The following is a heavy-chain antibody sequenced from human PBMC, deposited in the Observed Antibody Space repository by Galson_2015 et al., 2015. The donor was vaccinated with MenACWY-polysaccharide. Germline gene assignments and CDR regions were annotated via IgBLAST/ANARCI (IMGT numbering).Heavy chain of an antibody. CDR1: GGSIRSGTYY. J-gene: IGHJ3*02. CDR3: VRAPYCDSTDCYRHDAFDI. Sequence: TLSLTCSVSGGSIRSGTYYWSWVRQTPGKGLEWIGYIQRSGSTYYNPSHKNRFTISLDTSKDQYSLRLTSVTAADTALYYCVRAPYCDSTDCYRHDAFDIWGPGTMVTVAS. CDR2: IQRSGST. D-gene: IGHD2-2*01. V-gene: IGHV4-30-4*01.